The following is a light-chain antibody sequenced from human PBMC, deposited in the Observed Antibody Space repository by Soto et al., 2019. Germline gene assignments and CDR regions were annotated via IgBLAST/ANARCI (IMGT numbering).Light chain of an antibody. CDR2: AAS. J-gene: IGKJ4*01. CDR1: RSLSGR. V-gene: IGKV3-15*01. Sequence: EIVITQSRATLSGSRGERATRSQRASRSLSGRLACDEQKRDQVRRLLIHAASTRAPGIPARFSGSGSGTAVTLSVNSLQSADFAVYYCRHYDIWPLTIGG. CDR3: RHYDIWPLT.